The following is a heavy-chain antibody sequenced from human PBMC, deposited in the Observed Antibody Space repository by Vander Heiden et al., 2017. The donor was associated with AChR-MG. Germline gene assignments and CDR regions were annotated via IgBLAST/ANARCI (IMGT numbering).Heavy chain of an antibody. CDR1: GFTFSSYA. V-gene: IGHV3-23*01. D-gene: IGHD3-22*01. CDR2: ISGSGGST. J-gene: IGHJ3*02. CDR3: AKGMESAYYYDSSGSIDI. Sequence: EVQLLESGGGLVQPGGSLRLSCAASGFTFSSYAMSWVRQAPGKGLEWVSAISGSGGSTYYADSVKGRFTISRDNSKNTLYLQMNSLRAEETAVYYCAKGMESAYYYDSSGSIDIWGQGTMVTVSS.